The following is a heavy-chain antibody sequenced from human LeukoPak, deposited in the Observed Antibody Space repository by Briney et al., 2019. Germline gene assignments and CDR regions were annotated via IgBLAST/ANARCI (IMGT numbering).Heavy chain of an antibody. V-gene: IGHV4-34*01. CDR2: ISHSGST. CDR1: GGSFSGYY. Sequence: PSETLSLTCAVYGGSFSGYYWSWLRQPPGKGLEWIGEISHSGSTNYNPSLKSRVTISVDTSKNQFSLKLSSVTAADTAVYYCAGGSGWRPFDYWGQGTLVTVSS. CDR3: AGGSGWRPFDY. D-gene: IGHD6-19*01. J-gene: IGHJ4*02.